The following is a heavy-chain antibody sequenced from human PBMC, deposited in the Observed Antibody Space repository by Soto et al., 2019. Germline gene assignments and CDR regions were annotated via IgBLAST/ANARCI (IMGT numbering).Heavy chain of an antibody. V-gene: IGHV1-18*01. CDR2: ISAHNGNT. CDR1: GYAFTTYG. D-gene: IGHD1-1*01. CDR3: TRGRYGDY. Sequence: QVHLVQSGAEVKKPGASVKVSCKGSGYAFTTYGITWVRQAPGQGLEWMGWISAHNGNTNYAQKLQGRVTVTRDTSTSTAYMELRSLRSDDTAVYYCTRGRYGDYWGQGALVTVSS. J-gene: IGHJ4*02.